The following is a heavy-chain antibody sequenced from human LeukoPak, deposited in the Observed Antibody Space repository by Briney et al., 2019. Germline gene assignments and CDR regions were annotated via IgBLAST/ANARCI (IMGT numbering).Heavy chain of an antibody. V-gene: IGHV3-23*01. Sequence: GGSLRHSRAPSGFPFSGFAMSGVAAPPGKGGEWWSDISGSGGSTYYADSVKGRFTISRDNSKNTLYLQMNSLRAEDTAVYYCAKDRGVRGFYDAFDIWGQGTMVTVSS. CDR3: AKDRGVRGFYDAFDI. D-gene: IGHD3-10*01. J-gene: IGHJ3*02. CDR2: ISGSGGST. CDR1: GFPFSGFA.